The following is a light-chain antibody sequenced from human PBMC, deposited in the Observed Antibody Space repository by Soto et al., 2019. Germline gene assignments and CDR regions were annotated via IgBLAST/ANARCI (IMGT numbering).Light chain of an antibody. V-gene: IGLV2-11*01. CDR3: CSCAGSYYV. Sequence: QSVLTQPRSVSGSPGQSVAISCTGTSNDVAAYDYVTWYQQHPGKAPKLVIFDVHKRPSGVPDRFSGSKSGDTASLTISGLQAEDGADYYCCSCAGSYYVFGLGTKLTVL. CDR2: DVH. J-gene: IGLJ1*01. CDR1: SNDVAAYDY.